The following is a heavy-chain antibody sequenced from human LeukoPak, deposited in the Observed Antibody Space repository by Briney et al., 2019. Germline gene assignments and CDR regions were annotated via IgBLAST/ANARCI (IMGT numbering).Heavy chain of an antibody. D-gene: IGHD2-2*01. CDR1: GGSISSYY. CDR3: ARVRSSTNGEIDY. CDR2: IYYSGST. Sequence: SETLSLTCTVSGGSISSYYWSWIRQPPGKGLEWIGYIYYSGSTNYNPSLKSRVTKSVDTSKNQFSLKLSSVTAADTAVYYCARVRSSTNGEIDYWGQGTLVTVSS. J-gene: IGHJ4*02. V-gene: IGHV4-59*01.